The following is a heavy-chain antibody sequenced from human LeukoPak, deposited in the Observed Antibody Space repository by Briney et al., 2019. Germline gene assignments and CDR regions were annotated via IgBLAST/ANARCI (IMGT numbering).Heavy chain of an antibody. Sequence: ASVKVSCKASGGTFSSYAISWVRQAPGQGLEWMGKIIPILGIANYAQKFQGRVTITADKSTSTAYMELSSLRSEDTAVYYCARENYGGNSHLLDYWGQGTLVTVSS. CDR2: IIPILGIA. CDR1: GGTFSSYA. V-gene: IGHV1-69*04. D-gene: IGHD4-23*01. J-gene: IGHJ4*02. CDR3: ARENYGGNSHLLDY.